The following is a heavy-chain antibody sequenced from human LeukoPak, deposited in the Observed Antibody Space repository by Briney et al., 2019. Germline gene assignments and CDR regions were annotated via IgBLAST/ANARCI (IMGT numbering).Heavy chain of an antibody. J-gene: IGHJ4*02. Sequence: PGGSLRLSCAASGFTFSSYWMHWVRQAPGKGLVWVSRINSDGSSTSCADSVKGRFTISRDNAKNTLYLQMNSLRAEDTAVYYCARASRRYDGSGYAYYFDYWGQGTLVTVSS. V-gene: IGHV3-74*01. CDR3: ARASRRYDGSGYAYYFDY. CDR2: INSDGSST. D-gene: IGHD3-22*01. CDR1: GFTFSSYW.